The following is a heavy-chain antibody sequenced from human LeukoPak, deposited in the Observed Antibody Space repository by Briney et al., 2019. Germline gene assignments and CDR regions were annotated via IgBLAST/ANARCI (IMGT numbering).Heavy chain of an antibody. V-gene: IGHV1-2*02. CDR1: GYTFTAYY. J-gene: IGHJ4*02. CDR3: ARDDSFQFDS. D-gene: IGHD5-18*01. CDR2: INPNTGVT. Sequence: GASVKVSCKASGYTFTAYYMHWVRQAPGQGLEWMGWINPNTGVTNYAQRFHGRVTMTRATSINTAYMELSSLTSDDTAVYFCARDDSFQFDSWGQGSLVTVSS.